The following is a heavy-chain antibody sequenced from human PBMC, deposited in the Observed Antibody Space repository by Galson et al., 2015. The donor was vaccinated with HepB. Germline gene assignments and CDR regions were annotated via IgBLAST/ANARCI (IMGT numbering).Heavy chain of an antibody. V-gene: IGHV4-39*01. CDR1: GGSISNSSYY. CDR2: IYYSGST. Sequence: LSLTCTVSGGSISNSSYYWDWIRQPPGKGLEWIGSIYYSGSTYYNPSLKSRVTISVDTSKNQFSLKLSSVTAADTAVYYCARLGGMTGTMITLDYFDYWGQGTLVTVSS. J-gene: IGHJ4*02. D-gene: IGHD1-14*01. CDR3: ARLGGMTGTMITLDYFDY.